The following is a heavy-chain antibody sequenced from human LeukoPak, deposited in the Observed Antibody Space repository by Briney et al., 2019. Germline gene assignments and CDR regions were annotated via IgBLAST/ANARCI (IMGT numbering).Heavy chain of an antibody. CDR2: IYYSGST. V-gene: IGHV4-59*01. Sequence: SETLSLTCTVSGGSISSYYWSWIRQPPGKGLEWIGYIYYSGSTNYNPSLKSRVTISVDASKNQFSLKLSSVTAADTAVYYCARDRAAFDIWGQGTMVTVSS. J-gene: IGHJ3*02. CDR3: ARDRAAFDI. CDR1: GGSISSYY.